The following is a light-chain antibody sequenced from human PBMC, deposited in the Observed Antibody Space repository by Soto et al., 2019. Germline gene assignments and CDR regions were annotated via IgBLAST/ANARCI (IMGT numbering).Light chain of an antibody. CDR2: KAS. V-gene: IGKV1-5*03. Sequence: DIQTTQSPSTLSASVRDRVTITSRASQTISSWLAWFQQRPGRAPKFLIYKASSLKNGVPLRFSGSGSGTEFTLSISSLQPDDFATYYCQQYNSYSRTFGQGTKVDI. J-gene: IGKJ1*01. CDR3: QQYNSYSRT. CDR1: QTISSW.